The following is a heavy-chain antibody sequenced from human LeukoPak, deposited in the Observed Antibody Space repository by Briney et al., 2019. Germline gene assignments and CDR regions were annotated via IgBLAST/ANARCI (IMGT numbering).Heavy chain of an antibody. J-gene: IGHJ5*02. CDR3: ARDHYYDSSGYYSWFDP. Sequence: SVKVSCKASGGTFSSYAISWVRQAPGQGLEWMGRIIPIFGIANYAQKFQGRVTITADKSTSTAYMELSSLRSEDTAVYYCARDHYYDSSGYYSWFDPWGQGTLVTVPS. CDR2: IIPIFGIA. CDR1: GGTFSSYA. D-gene: IGHD3-22*01. V-gene: IGHV1-69*04.